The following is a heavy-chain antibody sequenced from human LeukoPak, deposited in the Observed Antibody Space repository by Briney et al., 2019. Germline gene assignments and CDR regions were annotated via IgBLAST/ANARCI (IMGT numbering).Heavy chain of an antibody. CDR1: GFTFDNYG. CDR2: IKQDGTER. D-gene: IGHD3-10*01. J-gene: IGHJ5*02. V-gene: IGHV3-7*01. CDR3: TKEGLPSGSSWSAWFDP. Sequence: PGGSLRLSCAASGFTFDNYGMTWVRQVPGKGLEWVANIKQDGTERYYVDSVKGRFTISRDNSKNTMYLQMNSLRAEDTAVYYCTKEGLPSGSSWSAWFDPWGQGTLVTVSS.